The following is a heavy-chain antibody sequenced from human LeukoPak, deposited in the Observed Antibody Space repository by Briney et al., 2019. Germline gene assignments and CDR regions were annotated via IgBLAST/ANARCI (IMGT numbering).Heavy chain of an antibody. CDR3: ASPVYCSGGSCYRSKGPRAFDI. J-gene: IGHJ3*02. CDR1: GGSISSGGYY. V-gene: IGHV4-31*03. D-gene: IGHD2-15*01. Sequence: PSQTLSLTCTVSGGSISSGGYYWSWIRQHPGKGLEWIGYIYYSGSTYYNPSLKSRVTISVDTSKNQFSLKLSSVTAADTAVYYCASPVYCSGGSCYRSKGPRAFDIWGQGTMVTVSS. CDR2: IYYSGST.